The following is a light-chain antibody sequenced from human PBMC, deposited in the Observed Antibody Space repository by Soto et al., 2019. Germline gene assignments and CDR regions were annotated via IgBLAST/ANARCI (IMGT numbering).Light chain of an antibody. V-gene: IGKV3-20*01. J-gene: IGKJ4*01. CDR3: QQYGSSALT. CDR1: QSVSSIY. Sequence: EIVLTQSPGTLSLSPGERATLSCRASQSVSSIYLAWYQQKPGQAPRLLIYGASSRATGIPDRFSGSGSGTDLTLTISRLEPEDFAVYYCQQYGSSALTFGGGTKV. CDR2: GAS.